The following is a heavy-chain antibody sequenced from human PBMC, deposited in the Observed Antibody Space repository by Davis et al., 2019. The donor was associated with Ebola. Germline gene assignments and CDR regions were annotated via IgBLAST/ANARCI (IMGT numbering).Heavy chain of an antibody. V-gene: IGHV3-23*01. Sequence: GESLKISCAVSGFTVSSNYMSWVRQAPGKGLEWVSGISSSGDSTYYADSVKGRFTISRDNSKNTLYLQMNSLRAEDTAVYYCAKGWGSSGWYYFDYWGQGTLVTVSS. D-gene: IGHD6-19*01. CDR1: GFTVSSNY. CDR3: AKGWGSSGWYYFDY. J-gene: IGHJ4*02. CDR2: ISSSGDST.